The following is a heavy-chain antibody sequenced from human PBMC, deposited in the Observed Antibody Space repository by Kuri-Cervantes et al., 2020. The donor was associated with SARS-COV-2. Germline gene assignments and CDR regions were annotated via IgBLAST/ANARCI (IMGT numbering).Heavy chain of an antibody. CDR1: GVTCSSYA. D-gene: IGHD3-10*01. CDR2: ISGSGGST. Sequence: GGALRLSCSAPGVTCSSYAMSWVRQAPGKGLEWVSAISGSGGSTYYADSVKGRFTISRDNSKNTLYLQMSSLRAEDTAVYYCAKGISWFGELNIGVPYYYGMDVWGQGTTVTVSS. V-gene: IGHV3-23*01. CDR3: AKGISWFGELNIGVPYYYGMDV. J-gene: IGHJ6*02.